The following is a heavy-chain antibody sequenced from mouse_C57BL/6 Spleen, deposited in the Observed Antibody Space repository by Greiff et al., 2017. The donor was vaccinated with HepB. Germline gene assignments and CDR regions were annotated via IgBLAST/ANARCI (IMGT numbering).Heavy chain of an antibody. Sequence: VKLMESGPGLVAPSQSLSITCTVSGFSLTSYGVHWVRQPPGKGLEWLVVIWSDGSTTYNSAPKSRLSISKDNAKSQVFLKMNSLQTDDTAMYYCARQGGYYWYFDVWGTGTTVTVSS. CDR3: ARQGGYYWYFDV. V-gene: IGHV2-6-1*01. J-gene: IGHJ1*03. CDR2: IWSDGST. CDR1: GFSLTSYG. D-gene: IGHD2-2*01.